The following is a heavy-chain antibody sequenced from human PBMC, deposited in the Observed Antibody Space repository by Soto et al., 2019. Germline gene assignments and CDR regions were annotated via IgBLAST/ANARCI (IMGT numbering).Heavy chain of an antibody. CDR1: GYPVTAYY. CDR2: INPATGAA. Sequence: QLHLVQSGAVVKKPGASVTASCSASGYPVTAYYMHWVRQAPGRGLEWMGGINPATGAAKYTQTFQGRVTMTRDTSTSTVFMELSGLTSEDTAVFYWARGGGVGVAGSAAFDMWGQGTLVTVSS. D-gene: IGHD3-3*01. J-gene: IGHJ3*02. CDR3: ARGGGVGVAGSAAFDM. V-gene: IGHV1-2*02.